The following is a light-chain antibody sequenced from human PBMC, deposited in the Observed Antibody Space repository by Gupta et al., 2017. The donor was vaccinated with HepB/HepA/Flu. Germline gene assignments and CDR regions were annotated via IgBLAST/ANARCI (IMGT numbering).Light chain of an antibody. J-gene: IGKJ4*01. CDR3: QQYESEPPT. CDR2: GAS. Sequence: DIVLTQSPGTLSLSPGERAALSCRASQTVSSSYLAWYQQKPGQAPRLLIYGASSRATGIPDRFSGSGSGTDCRRTISRMETEDFAVYECQQYESEPPTFGGGTKVEIK. V-gene: IGKV3-20*01. CDR1: QTVSSSY.